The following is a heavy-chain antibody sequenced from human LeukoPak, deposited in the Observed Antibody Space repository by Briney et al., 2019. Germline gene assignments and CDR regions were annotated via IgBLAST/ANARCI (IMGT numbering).Heavy chain of an antibody. V-gene: IGHV1-8*01. J-gene: IGHJ4*02. Sequence: APVKVSCKASGYTFTSYDINWVRQATGQGLEWMGWMNPNSGNTGYAQKFQGRVTMTRNTSISTAYMELSSLRSEDTAVYYCARGRLQRPYGSSGNINYWGQGTLVTVSS. D-gene: IGHD3-22*01. CDR2: MNPNSGNT. CDR3: ARGRLQRPYGSSGNINY. CDR1: GYTFTSYD.